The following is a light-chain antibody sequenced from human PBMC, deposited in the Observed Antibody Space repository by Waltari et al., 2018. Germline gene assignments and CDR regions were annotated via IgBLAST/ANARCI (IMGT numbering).Light chain of an antibody. Sequence: QPPLTHPVSVLGSPGKSITFPSPETSNIVGTYKFVPWYHKTQGKAPKAKIFEVNERPSGVSNRFSGSKSGNTASLTISGLQPEDEADYYCCSYAGSSTWVFGGGTKLTVL. CDR2: EVN. CDR3: CSYAGSSTWV. J-gene: IGLJ3*02. CDR1: SNIVGTYKF. V-gene: IGLV2-23*02.